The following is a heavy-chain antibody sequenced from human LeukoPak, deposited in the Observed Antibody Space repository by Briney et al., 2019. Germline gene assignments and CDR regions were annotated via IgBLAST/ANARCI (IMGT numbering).Heavy chain of an antibody. CDR1: GGSISSSSYY. Sequence: PSETLSLTCAVSGGSISSSSYYWGWIRQPPGKGLEWIGSLYYSGTTYYNPSLKSRVTISVDTSKNQFSLKLSSVTAADTAVYYCARSIYFYYYMDVWGQGTTVTVSS. CDR2: LYYSGTT. CDR3: ARSIYFYYYMDV. D-gene: IGHD2-21*01. J-gene: IGHJ6*03. V-gene: IGHV4-39*01.